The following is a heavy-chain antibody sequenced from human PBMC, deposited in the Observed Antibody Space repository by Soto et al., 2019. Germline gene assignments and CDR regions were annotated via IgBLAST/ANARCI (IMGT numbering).Heavy chain of an antibody. CDR1: GYSFTSYW. CDR3: ARLKPDSSSWYPYGMDV. J-gene: IGHJ6*02. D-gene: IGHD6-13*01. CDR2: IYPGDSDT. Sequence: GESLKISCKGSGYSFTSYWIGWVRQMPGKGLEWMGIIYPGDSDTRYSPSFQGQVTISADKSISTAYLQWSSLKASDTAMSYCARLKPDSSSWYPYGMDVWGQGTTVTVSS. V-gene: IGHV5-51*01.